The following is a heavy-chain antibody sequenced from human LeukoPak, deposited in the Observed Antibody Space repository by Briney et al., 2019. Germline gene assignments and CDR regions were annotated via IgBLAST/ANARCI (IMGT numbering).Heavy chain of an antibody. J-gene: IGHJ3*02. V-gene: IGHV4-34*01. Sequence: SETLSLTCAVYGGSFSGYYWSWIRQPPGKGLEWIGEINHSGSTNYNPSLKSRVTISVNTSKNQFSLKLSSVTAADTAVYYCASLWPYQLSAFDIWGQGTMVTVSS. CDR1: GGSFSGYY. D-gene: IGHD2-2*01. CDR3: ASLWPYQLSAFDI. CDR2: INHSGST.